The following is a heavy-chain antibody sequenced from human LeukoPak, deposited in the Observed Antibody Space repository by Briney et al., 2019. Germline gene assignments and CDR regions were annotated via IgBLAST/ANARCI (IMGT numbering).Heavy chain of an antibody. V-gene: IGHV3-72*01. CDR2: IRDKANSYTA. CDR1: GFAFSDRY. D-gene: IGHD3-9*01. Sequence: AGGSLRLSCVASGFAFSDRYMDWVRQAPGKGLEWIGRIRDKANSYTAEYAASVKGRFTISRDDSENSLYLQMSSLKTEDTAVCYCAKIGRSHYDILTGYRPYYFDYWGQGTLVTVSS. J-gene: IGHJ4*02. CDR3: AKIGRSHYDILTGYRPYYFDY.